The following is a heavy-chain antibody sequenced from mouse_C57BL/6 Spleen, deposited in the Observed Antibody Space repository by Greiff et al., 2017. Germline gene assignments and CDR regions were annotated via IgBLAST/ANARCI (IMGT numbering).Heavy chain of an antibody. Sequence: QVQLLQSGPGLVKPGASVKLSCTASGYTFTSYDINWVQQTPGQGLEWIGWIYPRDGSTKYNEKFKGKATLAVDTSSSTAYMELHSLTSADSAVYFCALSYYSNPWFAYWGQGTLVTVSA. CDR3: ALSYYSNPWFAY. V-gene: IGHV1-85*01. CDR2: IYPRDGST. D-gene: IGHD2-5*01. CDR1: GYTFTSYD. J-gene: IGHJ3*01.